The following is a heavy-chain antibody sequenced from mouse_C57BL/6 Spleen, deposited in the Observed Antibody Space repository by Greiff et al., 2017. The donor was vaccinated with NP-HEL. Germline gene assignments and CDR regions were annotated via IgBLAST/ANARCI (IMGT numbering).Heavy chain of an antibody. Sequence: QVQLQQPGAELVKPGASVKLSCKASGYTFTSYWMHWVKQRPGQGLEWIGMIHPNSGSTNYNEKFKSKATLTVDKSSSTAYMQLSSLTSEDSAVSYCSRKYYGSTLFDYWGQGTTLTVSS. J-gene: IGHJ2*01. D-gene: IGHD1-1*01. CDR3: SRKYYGSTLFDY. V-gene: IGHV1-64*01. CDR1: GYTFTSYW. CDR2: IHPNSGST.